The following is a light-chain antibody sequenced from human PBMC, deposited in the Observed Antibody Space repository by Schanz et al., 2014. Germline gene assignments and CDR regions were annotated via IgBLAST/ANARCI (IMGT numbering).Light chain of an antibody. J-gene: IGLJ2*01. CDR1: SSDIGGRAY. CDR3: CSYAGGSIFVI. V-gene: IGLV2-14*01. Sequence: QSALTQPASVSGSPGQSITISCTGTSSDIGGRAYVSWYQQRPGKAPQLILYDVNSRPSGVSNRFSGSKSGNTASLTISGLQAEDEGDYYCCSYAGGSIFVIFGGGTKLTVL. CDR2: DVN.